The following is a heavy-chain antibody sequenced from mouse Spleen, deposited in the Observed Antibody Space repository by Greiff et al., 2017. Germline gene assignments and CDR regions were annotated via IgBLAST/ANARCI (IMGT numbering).Heavy chain of an antibody. D-gene: IGHD2-12*01. V-gene: IGHV7-1*01. J-gene: IGHJ3*01. Sequence: EVQGVESGGGLVQSGRSLRLSCATSGFTFSDFYMEWVRQAPGKGLEWIAASRNKANDYTTEYSASVKGRFIVSRDTSQSILYLQMNALRAEDTAIYYCARDADDGAWFAYWGQGTLVTVSA. CDR3: ARDADDGAWFAY. CDR1: GFTFSDFY. CDR2: SRNKANDYTT.